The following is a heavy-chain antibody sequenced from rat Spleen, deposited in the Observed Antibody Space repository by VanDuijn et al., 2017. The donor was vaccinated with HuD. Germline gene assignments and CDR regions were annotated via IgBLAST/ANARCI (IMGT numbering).Heavy chain of an antibody. CDR2: IIYDSSSV. CDR1: GFTFSDYA. CDR3: ARRHYGYTDYFDS. J-gene: IGHJ2*01. D-gene: IGHD1-9*01. V-gene: IGHV5-17*01. Sequence: EVQLVESDGGLVQPGRSLKISCAASGFTFSDYAMAWVRQAPKKGLEWVATIIYDSSSVYFRDSVKGRFTISRDNAKNTHYLQMDSLRSEDTATYYCARRHYGYTDYFDSWGQGVMVTVSS.